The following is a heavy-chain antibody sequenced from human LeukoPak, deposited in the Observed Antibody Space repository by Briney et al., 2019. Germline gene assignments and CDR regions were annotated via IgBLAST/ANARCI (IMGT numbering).Heavy chain of an antibody. Sequence: GGSLRLSCAVSGSTVKRNYMSWARQAPGKGLEWVSVIYSGGDTYYADSVKGRFTISRDNSKNTLYLQMNSLRAEDTAVYYCASTGRRDGYNSGKLDYWGQGTLVTVSS. J-gene: IGHJ4*02. V-gene: IGHV3-53*01. CDR1: GSTVKRNY. CDR3: ASTGRRDGYNSGKLDY. CDR2: IYSGGDT. D-gene: IGHD5-24*01.